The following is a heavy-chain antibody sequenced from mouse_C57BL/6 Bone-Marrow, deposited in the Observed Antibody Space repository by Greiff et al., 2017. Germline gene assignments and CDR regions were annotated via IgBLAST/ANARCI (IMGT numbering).Heavy chain of an antibody. CDR3: ARLYYYGSSLNWYFDV. D-gene: IGHD1-1*01. CDR2: INPSSGYT. Sequence: VQLQQSGAELARPGASVKMSCKASGYTFTSYTMHWVKQRPGQGLEWIGYINPSSGYTKYNQKFKDKATLTADKSSSTAYMQLSSLTSEDSAVSCCARLYYYGSSLNWYFDVWGTGTTVTVSS. V-gene: IGHV1-4*01. CDR1: GYTFTSYT. J-gene: IGHJ1*03.